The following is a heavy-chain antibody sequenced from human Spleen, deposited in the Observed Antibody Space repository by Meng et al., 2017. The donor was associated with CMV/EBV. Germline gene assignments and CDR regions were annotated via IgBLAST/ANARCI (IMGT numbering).Heavy chain of an antibody. Sequence: ASVKVSCKTSGYIFTKYAISWVRQAPGQGPEWMGWISGYDGNTYYAQKFQGRVIMTIDTSTRTGYMEMRSLRSNDTAVYYCARVFCSSTSCPGSRFDPWGQGTLVTVPQ. D-gene: IGHD2-2*01. CDR1: GYIFTKYA. V-gene: IGHV1-18*01. J-gene: IGHJ5*02. CDR2: ISGYDGNT. CDR3: ARVFCSSTSCPGSRFDP.